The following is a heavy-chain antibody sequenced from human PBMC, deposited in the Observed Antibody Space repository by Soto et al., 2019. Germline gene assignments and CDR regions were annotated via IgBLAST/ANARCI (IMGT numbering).Heavy chain of an antibody. J-gene: IGHJ6*02. CDR1: GYSFSTYW. CDR3: ARRPPEGGTMDV. Sequence: GESLKISCKGSGYSFSTYWIAWVRQMPGKGLEWMGIIYPGDSDTRYSLSLQGQVTISADKSISTAYLQWSSLKASDTAIYYCARRPPEGGTMDVWGQGNTGTVS. D-gene: IGHD3-16*01. CDR2: IYPGDSDT. V-gene: IGHV5-51*01.